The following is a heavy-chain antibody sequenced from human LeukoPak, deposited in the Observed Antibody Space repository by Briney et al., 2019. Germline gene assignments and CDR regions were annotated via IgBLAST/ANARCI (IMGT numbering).Heavy chain of an antibody. CDR3: ANEQWLVRAFDI. CDR2: ISYDGSNK. D-gene: IGHD6-19*01. CDR1: GFTFSSYA. J-gene: IGHJ3*02. Sequence: GRSLRLSCTASGFTFSSYAMHWVRQAPGKGLEWVAVISYDGSNKYYADSVKGRFTISRDNSKNTLYLQMNSLRAEDTAVYYCANEQWLVRAFDIWGQGTMVTVPS. V-gene: IGHV3-30*04.